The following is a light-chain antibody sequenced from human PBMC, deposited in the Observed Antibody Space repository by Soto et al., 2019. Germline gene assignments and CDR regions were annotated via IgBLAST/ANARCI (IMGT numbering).Light chain of an antibody. Sequence: IVWTQSPATLSLSPGERATLSCRASQSVSSHLAWYQQKPGQSPRLLIYDASNRATGIPDRLSGSGSGTDFTLTISRMEPEDFAVYYCQQYGSSGTFGQGTKVDI. V-gene: IGKV3-20*01. CDR1: QSVSSH. J-gene: IGKJ1*01. CDR3: QQYGSSGT. CDR2: DAS.